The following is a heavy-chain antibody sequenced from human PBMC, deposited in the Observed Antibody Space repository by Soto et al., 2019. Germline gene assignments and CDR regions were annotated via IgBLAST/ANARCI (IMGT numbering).Heavy chain of an antibody. CDR1: GYTFTSYD. D-gene: IGHD5-18*01. CDR2: MNPNTGNA. CDR3: ARQYTYGYDDFAP. V-gene: IGHV1-8*01. J-gene: IGHJ5*02. Sequence: QVQLVQSGAEVKKPGASVQVSCKASGYTFTSYDINWVRLVTGQGLGWMGWMNPNTGNAGYAPKFQGGDTMTRSPCIRTAYLELSSLRPEDTAVYYCARQYTYGYDDFAPWGQGTLVTVSS.